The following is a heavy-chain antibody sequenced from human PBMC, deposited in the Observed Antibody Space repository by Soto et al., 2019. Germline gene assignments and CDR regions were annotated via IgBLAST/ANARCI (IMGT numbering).Heavy chain of an antibody. CDR2: INHSGST. J-gene: IGHJ4*02. D-gene: IGHD2-2*01. CDR1: GGSFRGYY. V-gene: IGHV4-34*01. CDR3: ASRPVVPAARFDY. Sequence: SETLCLTCAVDGGSFRGYYWSWIRQPPGKGLEWIGEINHSGSTNYNPSLKSRVTISVDTSKNQFSLKLSSVTAADTAVYYCASRPVVPAARFDYWGQGTLVTVSS.